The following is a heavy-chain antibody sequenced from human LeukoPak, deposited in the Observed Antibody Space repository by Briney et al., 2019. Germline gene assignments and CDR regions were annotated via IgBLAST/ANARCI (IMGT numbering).Heavy chain of an antibody. CDR3: ARSPPYYYYYYMDV. J-gene: IGHJ6*03. V-gene: IGHV4-59*11. Sequence: SETLSLTCTVSGGSISSHYWSWIRQPPGKGLEWIGYIYYSGSTNYNPSLKSRVTISVDTSKNQFSLKLSSVTAADTAVYYCARSPPYYYYYYMDVWGKGTTVTVSS. CDR1: GGSISSHY. CDR2: IYYSGST.